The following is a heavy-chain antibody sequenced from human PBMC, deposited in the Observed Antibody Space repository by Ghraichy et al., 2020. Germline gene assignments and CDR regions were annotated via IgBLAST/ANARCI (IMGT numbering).Heavy chain of an antibody. J-gene: IGHJ1*01. D-gene: IGHD6-19*01. CDR1: GGSISSSSYY. CDR3: ARLRVAVSGLAEYFQH. V-gene: IGHV4-39*01. Sequence: SETLSLTCTVSGGSISSSSYYWGWIRQPPGKGLEWIGSIYYSGSTYYNPSLKSRVTISVDTSKNQFSLKLSSVTAADTAVYYCARLRVAVSGLAEYFQHWGQGTLVTVSS. CDR2: IYYSGST.